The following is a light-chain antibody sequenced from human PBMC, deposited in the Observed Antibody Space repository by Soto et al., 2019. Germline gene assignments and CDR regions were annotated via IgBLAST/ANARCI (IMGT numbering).Light chain of an antibody. V-gene: IGLV2-11*01. CDR1: SSDVGGYNY. Sequence: QSVLTQPRSVSGSPGQSVTISCTGTSSDVGGYNYVSWYQQHPGKAPKVMFYDVSKRPSGVPDRFSGSKSGNTASLTISGLQAEDEADYYCCSYAGSYTLYVFGIGTKVTVL. CDR2: DVS. J-gene: IGLJ1*01. CDR3: CSYAGSYTLYV.